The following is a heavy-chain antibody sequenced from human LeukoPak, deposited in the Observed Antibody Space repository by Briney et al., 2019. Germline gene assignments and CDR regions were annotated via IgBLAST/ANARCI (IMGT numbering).Heavy chain of an antibody. CDR2: IYYSGST. J-gene: IGHJ5*02. Sequence: PSETLSLTCTVSGGSISSYYWSWIRQPPGKGLEWIGYIYYSGSTNYNPSLKSRVTISVDTSKNQFSLKLSSVTAADTAVYYCARDAPAAQARGYNWFDPWGQGTLVTVSS. V-gene: IGHV4-59*01. CDR3: ARDAPAAQARGYNWFDP. D-gene: IGHD2-2*01. CDR1: GGSISSYY.